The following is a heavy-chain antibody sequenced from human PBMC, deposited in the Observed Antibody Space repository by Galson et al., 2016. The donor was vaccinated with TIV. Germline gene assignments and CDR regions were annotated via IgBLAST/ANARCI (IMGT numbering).Heavy chain of an antibody. V-gene: IGHV1-18*01. CDR2: ISGYNGKT. CDR1: GYTFTSFG. D-gene: IGHD6-6*01. CDR3: TRDRSIAAPRDMDV. J-gene: IGHJ6*02. Sequence: SVKVSCKATGYTFTSFGIAWVRQAPGQGFEWMGWISGYNGKTYYAQKFQDRVTMTTDTSTNTAYMELRSLRSDDTAVYYCTRDRSIAAPRDMDVWGQGTAVTVSS.